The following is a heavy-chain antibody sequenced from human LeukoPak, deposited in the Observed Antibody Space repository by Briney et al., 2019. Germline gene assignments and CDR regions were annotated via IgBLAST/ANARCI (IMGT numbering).Heavy chain of an antibody. CDR1: GYTFTGYY. CDR3: ARDQEGIAVPGTKGRAFDP. CDR2: TNPNSGGT. D-gene: IGHD6-19*01. J-gene: IGHJ5*02. V-gene: IGHV1-2*02. Sequence: ASVKVSCKASGYTFTGYYMHWVRQAPGQGLEWMGWTNPNSGGTNYAQKFQGRVTMTRDTSISTAYMELSSLRSDDTAVYYCARDQEGIAVPGTKGRAFDPWGQGTLVTVSS.